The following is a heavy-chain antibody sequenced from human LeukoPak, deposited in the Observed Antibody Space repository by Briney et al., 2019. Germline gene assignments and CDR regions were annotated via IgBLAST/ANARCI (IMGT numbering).Heavy chain of an antibody. V-gene: IGHV4-39*07. Sequence: SETLSLTCTVSGGSISSSSYYWGWIRQPPGKGLEWIGSIYYSGSTYYNPSLKSRVTISVDTSKNQFSLKLSSVTAADTAVYYCARGSTIFGVVIVLRGFDYWGQGTLVTVSS. CDR1: GGSISSSSYY. CDR2: IYYSGST. J-gene: IGHJ4*02. CDR3: ARGSTIFGVVIVLRGFDY. D-gene: IGHD3-3*01.